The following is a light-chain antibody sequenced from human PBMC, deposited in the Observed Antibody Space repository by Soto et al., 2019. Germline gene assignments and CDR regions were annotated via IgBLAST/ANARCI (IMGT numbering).Light chain of an antibody. CDR3: AAWDDSVSGPV. CDR2: STD. J-gene: IGLJ2*01. V-gene: IGLV1-47*01. CDR1: SSNIGTNY. Sequence: QPVLTQSPSASGTPGQRVTVSCSGSSSNIGTNYVYWYQQLPGTAPKVLIYSTDKRPSGVPDRFSGSKSGTSASLAISGLRSEDEADYYCAAWDDSVSGPVFGGGTKVTVL.